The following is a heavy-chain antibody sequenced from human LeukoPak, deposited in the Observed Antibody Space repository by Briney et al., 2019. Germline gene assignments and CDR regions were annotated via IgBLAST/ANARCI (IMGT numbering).Heavy chain of an antibody. CDR3: AKDEKGYDFWSGYYYNWFDP. CDR1: GFTFSSYG. J-gene: IGHJ5*02. CDR2: IWYDGSNK. Sequence: PGRSLRLSCAASGFTFSSYGMLWVRQAPGKGLEWVAVIWYDGSNKYYADSVKGRFTISRDNSKNTLYLQMNSLRAEDTAVYYCAKDEKGYDFWSGYYYNWFDPWGQGTLVTVSS. V-gene: IGHV3-33*06. D-gene: IGHD3-3*01.